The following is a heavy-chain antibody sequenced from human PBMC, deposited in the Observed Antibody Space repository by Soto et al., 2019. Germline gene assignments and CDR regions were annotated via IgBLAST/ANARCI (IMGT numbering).Heavy chain of an antibody. V-gene: IGHV1-69*06. CDR2: IIPIFGTT. CDR1: GDILSSYV. Sequence: QVQLVQSGAEVKKPGSSVKVSCKASGDILSSYVIAWVRQAPGQGLEWMGGIIPIFGTTNYAQRFQGRVTITADKSTNTAYMDLSILRSEVTALYYCADSGYEYDCDYWGEGTLVTVAS. CDR3: ADSGYEYDCDY. J-gene: IGHJ4*02. D-gene: IGHD5-12*01.